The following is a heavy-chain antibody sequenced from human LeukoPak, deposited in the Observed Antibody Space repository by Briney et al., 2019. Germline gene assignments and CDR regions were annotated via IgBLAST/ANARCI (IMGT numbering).Heavy chain of an antibody. D-gene: IGHD4-23*01. Sequence: GGALKISFKGSGYSFTSYWIGWVRRMAGKGREGMGIIYPGDSDTRYSPSSQGQLTISADKSISTAYLQWSSLKASDTAMYYCARSSELTVVKDWGQGTLVTVSS. CDR3: ARSSELTVVKD. V-gene: IGHV5-51*01. CDR1: GYSFTSYW. CDR2: IYPGDSDT. J-gene: IGHJ4*02.